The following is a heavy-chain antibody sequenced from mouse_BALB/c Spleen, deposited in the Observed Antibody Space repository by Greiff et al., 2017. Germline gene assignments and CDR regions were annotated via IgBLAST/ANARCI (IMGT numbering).Heavy chain of an antibody. CDR1: GYTFTDYE. D-gene: IGHD1-2*01. CDR3: TRGRRPPWFAY. J-gene: IGHJ3*01. V-gene: IGHV1-15*01. Sequence: VQLQQSGAELVRPGASVTLSCKASGYTFTDYEMHWVKQTPVHGLEWIGAIDPETGGTAYNQKFKGKATLTADKSSSTAYMELRSLTSEDSAVYYSTRGRRPPWFAYWGQGTLVTVSA. CDR2: IDPETGGT.